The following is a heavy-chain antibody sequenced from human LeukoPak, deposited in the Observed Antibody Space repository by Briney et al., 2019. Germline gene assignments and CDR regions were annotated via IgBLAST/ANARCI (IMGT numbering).Heavy chain of an antibody. D-gene: IGHD5-18*01. CDR3: ARDYSYGFLN. V-gene: IGHV3-48*01. Sequence: GGSLRLSCAASGFTFSSYSMNWVRQAPGRGLEWVSYISGSSRPIYYADSAKGRFTISRDNAKNSLYLQMNSLRAEDTAVYYCARDYSYGFLNWGQGTLVTVSS. CDR2: ISGSSRPI. J-gene: IGHJ4*02. CDR1: GFTFSSYS.